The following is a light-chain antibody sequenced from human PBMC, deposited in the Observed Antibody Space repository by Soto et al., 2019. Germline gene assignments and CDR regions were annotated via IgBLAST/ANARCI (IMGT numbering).Light chain of an antibody. Sequence: QSVLTXPASVSGTPGQSITISCTGSNSDVGLYDFVSWYQHHPGRAPKLIVSEVSHRPSGISNRFSGSKSGNTASLTISGLQSEDEADYYCISYTSDDVRYVFGTGTKVTVL. J-gene: IGLJ1*01. V-gene: IGLV2-14*01. CDR1: NSDVGLYDF. CDR2: EVS. CDR3: ISYTSDDVRYV.